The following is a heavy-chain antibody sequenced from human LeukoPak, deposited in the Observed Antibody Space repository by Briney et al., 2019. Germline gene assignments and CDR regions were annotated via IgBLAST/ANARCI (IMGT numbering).Heavy chain of an antibody. D-gene: IGHD3-10*01. CDR1: GGSISSSSYY. V-gene: IGHV4-39*07. Sequence: SETLSLTCTVSGGSISSSSYYWGWIRQPPGKGLEWIGSIYYSGSTNYNPSLKSRVTISVDTSKNQFSLKLSSVTAADTAVYYCARGYGSGSYWVTYYYYYYMDVWGKGTTVTVSS. J-gene: IGHJ6*03. CDR3: ARGYGSGSYWVTYYYYYYMDV. CDR2: IYYSGST.